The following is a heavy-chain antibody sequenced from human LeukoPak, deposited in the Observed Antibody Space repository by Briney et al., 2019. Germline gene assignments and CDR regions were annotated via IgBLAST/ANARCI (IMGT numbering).Heavy chain of an antibody. CDR1: GFTFSSYP. Sequence: PGGSLRLSCAASGFTFSSYPMHWVRQAPGKGLEWVTLISYDGSNKYYADSVKGRFTISRDISKYTLYLQMNSLRGEDTAVYYCARATWARSGLDYFDYWGQGTLVTVSS. CDR3: ARATWARSGLDYFDY. J-gene: IGHJ4*02. V-gene: IGHV3-30*04. CDR2: ISYDGSNK. D-gene: IGHD5-24*01.